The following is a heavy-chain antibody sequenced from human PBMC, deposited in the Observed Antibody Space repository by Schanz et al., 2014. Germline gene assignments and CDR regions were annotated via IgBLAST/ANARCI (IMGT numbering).Heavy chain of an antibody. D-gene: IGHD3-10*01. J-gene: IGHJ4*02. CDR3: ARGGFGEVSYFDY. CDR1: TFTFSSDW. V-gene: IGHV3-48*01. Sequence: EVQLAESGGGLVQPGGSLRLSCAASTFTFSSDWMSWVRQAPGKGPEWVSYIRSSSTPIYYADSVKGRFTISRDNSKNTLYLQMNSLRPEDTAVYYCARGGFGEVSYFDYWGQGTLVTVSS. CDR2: IRSSSTPI.